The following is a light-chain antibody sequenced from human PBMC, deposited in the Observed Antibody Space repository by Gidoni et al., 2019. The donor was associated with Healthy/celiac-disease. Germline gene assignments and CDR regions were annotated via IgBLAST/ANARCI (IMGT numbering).Light chain of an antibody. V-gene: IGLV3-1*01. Sequence: SYELTQPPSVSVSPGQTASITCSGDKLGDKYACWYQQKPGQSPVLVIYQDSKRTPGIPGRFSGSNSGNTATLTISGTQAMDEADYYCQAWDSSTVVFGGGTKLTVL. CDR2: QDS. CDR1: KLGDKY. J-gene: IGLJ2*01. CDR3: QAWDSSTVV.